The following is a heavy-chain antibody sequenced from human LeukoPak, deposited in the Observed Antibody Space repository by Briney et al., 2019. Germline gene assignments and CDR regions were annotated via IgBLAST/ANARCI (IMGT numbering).Heavy chain of an antibody. Sequence: GGSLRLSCAASGFTFSSYSMNWVRQAPGKGLEWFSCISGTRNYTYYADSVKGRFTISRDNAKNSLYLQMYSLRAEDTAVYFCARDRDGNIDPWGQGTLVTVSS. V-gene: IGHV3-21*01. CDR1: GFTFSSYS. CDR3: ARDRDGNIDP. CDR2: ISGTRNYT. J-gene: IGHJ5*02. D-gene: IGHD1/OR15-1a*01.